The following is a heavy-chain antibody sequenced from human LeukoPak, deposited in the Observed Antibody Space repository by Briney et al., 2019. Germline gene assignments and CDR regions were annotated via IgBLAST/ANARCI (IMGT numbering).Heavy chain of an antibody. CDR2: IYSGGST. J-gene: IGHJ4*02. D-gene: IGHD3-10*01. Sequence: GGSLRLSCAASGFTVSSNYMSWVRQAPGKGLEWVSVIYSGGSTYYADSVKGRFTISRDNAKNTLYLQMNSLRAEDTAVYYCARDRVGMDYYGSGSYYYWGQGTLVTVSS. CDR3: ARDRVGMDYYGSGSYYY. V-gene: IGHV3-53*01. CDR1: GFTVSSNY.